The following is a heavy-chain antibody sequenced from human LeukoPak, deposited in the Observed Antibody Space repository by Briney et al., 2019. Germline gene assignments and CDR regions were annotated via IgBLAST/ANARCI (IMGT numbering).Heavy chain of an antibody. D-gene: IGHD1-26*01. J-gene: IGHJ4*02. CDR3: ASGATVGYY. CDR2: IKQDGSEK. CDR1: GLTFSSYW. Sequence: QTGGSLRLSCAASGLTFSSYWMNWVRQAPGKGLEWVANIKQDGSEKYYVDSVKGRFTISRDNAKNSLYLQMTSLRAEDTAVYYCASGATVGYYWGQGTLVTVSS. V-gene: IGHV3-7*01.